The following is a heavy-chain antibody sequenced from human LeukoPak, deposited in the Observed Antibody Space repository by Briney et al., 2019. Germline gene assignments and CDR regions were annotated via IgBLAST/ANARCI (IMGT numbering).Heavy chain of an antibody. Sequence: GGSLRLSCAASGFSFSNYGMNWVRQAPGKGLEWVSGITGNGGTTYYADSVKGRFTISRDNSRNTVYLQMNSLRAEDTAVYYCARGRRYYGSGSDHWGQGTLVTVSS. CDR1: GFSFSNYG. V-gene: IGHV3-23*01. CDR2: ITGNGGTT. D-gene: IGHD3-10*01. CDR3: ARGRRYYGSGSDH. J-gene: IGHJ4*02.